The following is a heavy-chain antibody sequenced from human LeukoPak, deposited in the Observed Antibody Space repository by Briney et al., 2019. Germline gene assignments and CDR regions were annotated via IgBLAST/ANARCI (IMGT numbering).Heavy chain of an antibody. D-gene: IGHD6-13*01. V-gene: IGHV3-7*01. CDR3: ARDFPFRIAAAGTWDL. CDR1: GFTFSSYW. CDR2: IKQDGSEK. Sequence: GGSLRLSCAASGFTFSSYWMSWVRQAPGKGLEWVANIKQDGSEKYYVDSVKGRFTISRDNAKNSLYLQMNSLRAEDTAVYYCARDFPFRIAAAGTWDLGGQGTLVTVSS. J-gene: IGHJ4*02.